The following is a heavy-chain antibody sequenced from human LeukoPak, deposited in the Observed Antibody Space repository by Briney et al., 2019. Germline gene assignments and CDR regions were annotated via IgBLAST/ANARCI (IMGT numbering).Heavy chain of an antibody. Sequence: ASVKVSCKASGYTFTGYYMHWVRQAPGQGLEWMGWINPNSGGTNYAQKFQGRVTMTRDTSISTAYMELSRLRSDDTAVYYCAREFGVLRFLEWPKLVDYWGQGTLVTVSS. V-gene: IGHV1-2*02. CDR2: INPNSGGT. D-gene: IGHD3-3*01. CDR3: AREFGVLRFLEWPKLVDY. J-gene: IGHJ4*02. CDR1: GYTFTGYY.